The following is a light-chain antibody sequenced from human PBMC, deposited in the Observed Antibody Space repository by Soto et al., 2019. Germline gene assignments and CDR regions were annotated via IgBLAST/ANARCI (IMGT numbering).Light chain of an antibody. CDR2: ATS. CDR3: QQYSKWPLT. J-gene: IGKJ4*02. V-gene: IGKV3-15*01. Sequence: EIVMTQSPATLSVSPGERDTLSCRASQSLYSNLDWYRQKPGQSPRLLIYATSTKATGIPARFSGSGSGTHFTLTISSQQSEDFSLYYCQQYSKWPLTCGGGTKVEIK. CDR1: QSLYSN.